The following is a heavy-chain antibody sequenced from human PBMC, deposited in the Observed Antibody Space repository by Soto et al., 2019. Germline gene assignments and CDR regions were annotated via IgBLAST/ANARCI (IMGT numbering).Heavy chain of an antibody. J-gene: IGHJ4*02. Sequence: QVQLVQSGAXVKKXGASVRVXCKASGYTFTNYYMHWVRQAPGQGLEWVGIINCGGGGTNYAQKFQRRVIMTRDTSTNTVYMDLSSLRPEDTAVYYCVREFSGGYFDYWGQGILVTVST. D-gene: IGHD3-10*01. CDR2: INCGGGGT. V-gene: IGHV1-46*01. CDR1: GYTFTNYY. CDR3: VREFSGGYFDY.